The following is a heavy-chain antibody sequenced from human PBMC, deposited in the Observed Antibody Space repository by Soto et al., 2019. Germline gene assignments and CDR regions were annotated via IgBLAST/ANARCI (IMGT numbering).Heavy chain of an antibody. V-gene: IGHV1-18*01. D-gene: IGHD2-15*01. Sequence: EASVKVSCKASGYTFTSYGISWVRQAPGQGLEWMGWISAYNGNTNYAQKLQGRVTMTTDTSTSTAYMELRSLRSDDTAVYYCARAPVNVVVVAATLNWFDPWGQGTLVTVSS. CDR2: ISAYNGNT. J-gene: IGHJ5*02. CDR3: ARAPVNVVVVAATLNWFDP. CDR1: GYTFTSYG.